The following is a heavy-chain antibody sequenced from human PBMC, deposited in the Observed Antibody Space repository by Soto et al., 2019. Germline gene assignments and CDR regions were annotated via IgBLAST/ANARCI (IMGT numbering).Heavy chain of an antibody. CDR1: GVSIRTYY. J-gene: IGHJ5*02. V-gene: IGHV4-59*08. D-gene: IGHD2-15*01. Sequence: SETLSLTCTVSGVSIRTYYWSWIRQPPGKGLEWIAYINYGGSTNYNPSLKSRVTISVDTSKNQFSLNLTSVTAADTAVYYCARQCRGVTCHWFVPWGQGTLVTVSS. CDR3: ARQCRGVTCHWFVP. CDR2: INYGGST.